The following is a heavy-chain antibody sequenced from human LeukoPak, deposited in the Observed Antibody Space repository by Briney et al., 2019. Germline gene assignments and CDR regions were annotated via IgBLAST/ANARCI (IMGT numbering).Heavy chain of an antibody. CDR1: GGSFSGYY. V-gene: IGHV4-34*01. D-gene: IGHD2-15*01. CDR2: INHSGST. Sequence: PSETLSLTCAVYGGSFSGYYWSWIRQPPGKGLEWIGEINHSGSTNYNPSLKSRVTISVDTSKNQFSLKLSSVTAADTAVYHCASSSPVVAAHNRQSGFDYWGQGTLVTVSS. J-gene: IGHJ4*02. CDR3: ASSSPVVAAHNRQSGFDY.